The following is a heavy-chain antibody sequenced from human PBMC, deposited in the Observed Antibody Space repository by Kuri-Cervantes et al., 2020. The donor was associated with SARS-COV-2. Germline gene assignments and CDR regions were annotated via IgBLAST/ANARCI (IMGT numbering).Heavy chain of an antibody. V-gene: IGHV3-30-3*01. CDR1: GFTFSSYA. CDR2: ISYDGSNK. J-gene: IGHJ4*02. CDR3: ARDRYYDSSGLFDY. Sequence: GESLKISCAASGFTFSSYAMHWVRQAPGKGLEWVAVISYDGSNKYYADSVKGRFTISRDNSKNTLYLQMNSLRAEDTAVYYCARDRYYDSSGLFDYWGQGNLV. D-gene: IGHD3-22*01.